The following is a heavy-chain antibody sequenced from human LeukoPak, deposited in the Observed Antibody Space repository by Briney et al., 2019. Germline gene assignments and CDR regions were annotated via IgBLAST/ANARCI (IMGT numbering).Heavy chain of an antibody. V-gene: IGHV3-23*01. D-gene: IGHD3-10*01. CDR2: ISGSGGST. J-gene: IGHJ4*02. Sequence: GGSLRLSCAASGFTFSTYAMSWVRQAPGKGLEWVSLISGSGGSTYYADSVKGRFTISRDKFKNTLFLQMNSLRAEDTAVYYCAKDVRVGEYYGSRTYLDFWGQGTLVTVSS. CDR1: GFTFSTYA. CDR3: AKDVRVGEYYGSRTYLDF.